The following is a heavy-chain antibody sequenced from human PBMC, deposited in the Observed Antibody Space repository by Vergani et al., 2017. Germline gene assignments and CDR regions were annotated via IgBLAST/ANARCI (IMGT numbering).Heavy chain of an antibody. V-gene: IGHV3-15*01. J-gene: IGHJ4*02. CDR2: IKSKTDGGTT. Sequence: EVQLVESGGGLVKPGGSLRLSCAASGFTFSNAWMSWVRQAPGKGLEWVGRIKSKTDGGTTDYDAPVKGRFTISRDDSKNTLYLQMNSLKTEDTAVYYCAKDPAVAGTGPGGVYWGQGTLVTVSS. D-gene: IGHD6-19*01. CDR1: GFTFSNAW. CDR3: AKDPAVAGTGPGGVY.